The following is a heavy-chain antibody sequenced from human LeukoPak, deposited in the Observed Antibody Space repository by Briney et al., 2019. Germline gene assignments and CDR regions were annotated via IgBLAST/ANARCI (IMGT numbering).Heavy chain of an antibody. V-gene: IGHV4-34*01. D-gene: IGHD3-10*01. CDR1: GGSFSGYY. CDR2: INHSGST. Sequence: SETLSLTCAVYGGSFSGYYWSWIRRPPGKGLEWIGEINHSGSTNYNPSLKSRVTISVDTSKNQFSLKLSSVTAADTAVYYCARGLVLLWFGERSDAFDIWGQGTMVTVSS. CDR3: ARGLVLLWFGERSDAFDI. J-gene: IGHJ3*02.